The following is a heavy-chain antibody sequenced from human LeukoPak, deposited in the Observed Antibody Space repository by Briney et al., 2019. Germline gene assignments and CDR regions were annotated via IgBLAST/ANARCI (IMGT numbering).Heavy chain of an antibody. CDR2: ISTSGSTI. Sequence: GGSLRLSCAASGFTFRSYEMNWVRQAPGKGLEWVSYISTSGSTIYYTDSVKGRFTISRDNAKNSLYLQMNSLRAEDTAVYYCAREANVDIVADYWGQGTLVTVSS. CDR1: GFTFRSYE. J-gene: IGHJ4*02. CDR3: AREANVDIVADY. D-gene: IGHD5-12*01. V-gene: IGHV3-48*03.